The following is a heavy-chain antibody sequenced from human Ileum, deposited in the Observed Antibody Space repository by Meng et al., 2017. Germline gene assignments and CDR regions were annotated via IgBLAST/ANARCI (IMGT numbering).Heavy chain of an antibody. CDR1: GYTFTGNY. J-gene: IGHJ4*02. CDR3: AREGHDISIGHYKTFDY. Sequence: ASVKVSCKASGYTFTGNYVHWVRQAPGQGPEWVGWINPRSGDTEYAQTFQGRVTMARDTSISTAYMELSTLRSDDTAVYYCAREGHDISIGHYKTFDYWGQGTLVTVSS. CDR2: INPRSGDT. V-gene: IGHV1-2*02. D-gene: IGHD3-9*01.